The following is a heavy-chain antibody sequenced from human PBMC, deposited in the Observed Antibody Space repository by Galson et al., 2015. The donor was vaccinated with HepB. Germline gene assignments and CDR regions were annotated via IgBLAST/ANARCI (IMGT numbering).Heavy chain of an antibody. D-gene: IGHD2-2*01. CDR2: IEQDGSEH. J-gene: IGHJ6*03. Sequence: SLRLSCAASGFTFSSYWMSWVRQAPGQGLEWVAKIEQDGSEHCYAESVKGRFTISCDNAMNSLSLQMNSLRAEDTAVYYCARAWAGRVSRRLGETVLAPADRKRSYYYYYMDVWGKGTTVTVSS. CDR3: ARAWAGRVSRRLGETVLAPADRKRSYYYYYMDV. CDR1: GFTFSSYW. V-gene: IGHV3-7*03.